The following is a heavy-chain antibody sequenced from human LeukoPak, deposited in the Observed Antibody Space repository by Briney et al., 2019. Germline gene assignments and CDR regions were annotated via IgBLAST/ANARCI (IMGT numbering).Heavy chain of an antibody. CDR1: GFTFSSFW. CDR3: ARGTSGGYFDY. D-gene: IGHD1-26*01. Sequence: GSLRLSCAASGFTFSSFWIHWVRQVPGKGLVWVSRINSDGFSTSYADSVKGRFAISRDNAKNTLYLQMNSLRAEDTAVYYCARGTSGGYFDYWGQGTLVTVSS. CDR2: INSDGFST. V-gene: IGHV3-74*01. J-gene: IGHJ4*02.